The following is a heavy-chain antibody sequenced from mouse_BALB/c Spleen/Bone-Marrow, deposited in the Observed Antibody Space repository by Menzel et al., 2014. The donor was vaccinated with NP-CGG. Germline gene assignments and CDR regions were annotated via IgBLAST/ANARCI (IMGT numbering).Heavy chain of an antibody. J-gene: IGHJ4*01. V-gene: IGHV14-3*02. CDR2: IDPANGNT. Sequence: VHLQQPGAELVKPGASVKLSCTASGFNIKDTYMHWVKQRPEQGLEWIGRIDPANGNTKYDPKFQGRATVTADTSSSTAYLQLSSLTSEDTAVYYCARYYYRTMDYWGQGTSVTVSS. D-gene: IGHD1-1*01. CDR1: GFNIKDTY. CDR3: ARYYYRTMDY.